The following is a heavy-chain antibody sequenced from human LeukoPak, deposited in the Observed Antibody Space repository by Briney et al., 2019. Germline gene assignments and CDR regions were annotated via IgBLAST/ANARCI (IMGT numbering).Heavy chain of an antibody. J-gene: IGHJ4*02. D-gene: IGHD3-3*01. V-gene: IGHV3-7*01. CDR1: GFTFCSYW. CDR2: IKQDGSEK. Sequence: PGGSLRLSCAASGFTFCSYWMSWVRQAPGKGLEWVANIKQDGSEKYYVDSVKGRFTISRDNAKNSLYLQMNSLRAEDTAVYYCAREKDVLRFLEWLFGFDYWGQGTLVTVSS. CDR3: AREKDVLRFLEWLFGFDY.